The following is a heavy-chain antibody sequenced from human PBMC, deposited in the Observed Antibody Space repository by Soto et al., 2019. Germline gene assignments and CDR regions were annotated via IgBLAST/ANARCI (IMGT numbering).Heavy chain of an antibody. CDR3: ARDESRSGLDY. J-gene: IGHJ4*02. Sequence: ASVKVSCKASGGTFSSYAISWVRQAPGQGLEWMGWISAYNGNTNYAQKLQGRVTMTTDTSTSTAYMELRSLRSDDTAVYYCARDESRSGLDYWGQGTLVTVSS. D-gene: IGHD7-27*01. CDR1: GGTFSSYA. V-gene: IGHV1-18*01. CDR2: ISAYNGNT.